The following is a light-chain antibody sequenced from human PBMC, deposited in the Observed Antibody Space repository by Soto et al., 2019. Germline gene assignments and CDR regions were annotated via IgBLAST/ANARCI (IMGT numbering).Light chain of an antibody. CDR2: MIS. V-gene: IGKV2-24*01. J-gene: IGKJ2*01. Sequence: DFVMTQTPLSSPVTLGQPASISCRSSQSLVHSDGNTYLSWLHQRPGQPPRLLIYMISIRFSGVPDRFSGSGAGTDFTLKISRVEAEDDGVYYCMQATQPYTFGQGTKLEIK. CDR3: MQATQPYT. CDR1: QSLVHSDGNTY.